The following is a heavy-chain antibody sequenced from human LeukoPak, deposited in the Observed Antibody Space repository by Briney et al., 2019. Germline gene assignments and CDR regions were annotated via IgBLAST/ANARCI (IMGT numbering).Heavy chain of an antibody. CDR3: ARERAAAIGVCDY. D-gene: IGHD6-13*01. CDR1: GGTFSSYA. Sequence: ASVKVSCKASGGTFSSYAISWVRQAPGQGLEWLGRIIPILGIANYAQKFQGRVTITADKSTSTAYMELSSLRSEDTAVYYCARERAAAIGVCDYWGQGTLVTVSS. V-gene: IGHV1-69*04. CDR2: IIPILGIA. J-gene: IGHJ4*02.